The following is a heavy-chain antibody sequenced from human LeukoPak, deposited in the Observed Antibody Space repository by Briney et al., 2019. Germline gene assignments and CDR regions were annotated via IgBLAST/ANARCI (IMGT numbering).Heavy chain of an antibody. CDR2: IYPADSHT. D-gene: IGHD1-14*01. J-gene: IGHJ4*02. V-gene: IGHV5-51*01. CDR3: ARHAGTYTTPFDY. CDR1: GYSFVGYR. Sequence: GESLKISCKGSGYSFVGYRIGWVRQMPGKGLEWKGIIYPADSHTTYSPSFQGQVTISADKSISTAYLQWRSLKASDTAIYYCARHAGTYTTPFDYWGQGTLVTFSS.